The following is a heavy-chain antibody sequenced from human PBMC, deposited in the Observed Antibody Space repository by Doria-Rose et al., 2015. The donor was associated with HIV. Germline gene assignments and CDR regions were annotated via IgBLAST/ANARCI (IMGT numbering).Heavy chain of an antibody. CDR2: MFSDDER. CDR1: GVSLSSPGMG. J-gene: IGHJ4*02. Sequence: QVQLVESGPVLVKPTETLTLTCTVSGVSLSSPGMGVSWIRQPPGKALEWLAHMFSDDERSYNTSLTSRLTISRATSKSQVVLTMTDMDPVDTATYYCARIKSSRWYHKYYFDFWGQGTLVIVSA. CDR3: ARIKSSRWYHKYYFDF. D-gene: IGHD6-13*01. V-gene: IGHV2-26*01.